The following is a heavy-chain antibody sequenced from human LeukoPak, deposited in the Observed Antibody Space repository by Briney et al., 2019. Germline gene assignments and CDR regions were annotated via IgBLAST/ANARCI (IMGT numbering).Heavy chain of an antibody. D-gene: IGHD2-15*01. CDR1: GDGVSSNSAA. CDR3: ARVPDIVVAYGMDV. J-gene: IGHJ6*02. V-gene: IGHV6-1*01. Sequence: SQTLSLTCAISGDGVSSNSAAWNWIRQSPSRGLEWLGRTYYRSKWYNDYAVSVKSRITINPDTSKNQFPLHLNSVTPADTAVYSCARVPDIVVAYGMDVWGQGTTVTVSS. CDR2: TYYRSKWYN.